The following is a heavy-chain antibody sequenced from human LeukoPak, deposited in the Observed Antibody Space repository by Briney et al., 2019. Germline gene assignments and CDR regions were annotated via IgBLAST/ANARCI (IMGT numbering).Heavy chain of an antibody. V-gene: IGHV4-59*08. CDR3: ARQAYYYDSSGIPEIDY. Sequence: SETLSLTCTVSGGSTSSYYWSWIRQPPGKGLEWIGYIYYSGSTNYNPSLKSRVTISVDTSKNQFSLKLSSVTAADTAVYYCARQAYYYDSSGIPEIDYWGQGTLVTVSS. CDR2: IYYSGST. J-gene: IGHJ4*02. D-gene: IGHD3-22*01. CDR1: GGSTSSYY.